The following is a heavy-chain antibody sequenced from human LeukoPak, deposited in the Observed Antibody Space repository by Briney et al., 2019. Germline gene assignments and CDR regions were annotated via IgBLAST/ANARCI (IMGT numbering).Heavy chain of an antibody. CDR3: ARDSAHIVVVPAAYSFDY. CDR2: IRYDGSNK. D-gene: IGHD2-2*01. V-gene: IGHV3-30*02. CDR1: GFTFSSYG. J-gene: IGHJ4*02. Sequence: GGSLRLSCAASGFTFSSYGMHWVRQAPGKGLEWVAFIRYDGSNKYYADSVKGRFTISRDNSKNTLYLQMNSLRAEDTAVYYCARDSAHIVVVPAAYSFDYWGQGTLVTVSS.